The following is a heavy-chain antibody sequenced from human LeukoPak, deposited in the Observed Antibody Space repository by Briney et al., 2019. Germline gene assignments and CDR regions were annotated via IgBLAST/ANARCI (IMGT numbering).Heavy chain of an antibody. Sequence: SSETLSLTCTVSGGSISSYYWSWIRQPPGKGLEWIGYIYYSGSTNYNPSLKSRVTISVDTSKNQFSLKLSSVTAADTAVYYCASQGGSGSPDPYWGQGTLVTVSS. V-gene: IGHV4-59*08. CDR3: ASQGGSGSPDPY. D-gene: IGHD3-10*01. CDR2: IYYSGST. CDR1: GGSISSYY. J-gene: IGHJ4*02.